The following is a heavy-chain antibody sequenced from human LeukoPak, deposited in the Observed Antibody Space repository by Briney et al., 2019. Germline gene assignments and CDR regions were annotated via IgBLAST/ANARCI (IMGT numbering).Heavy chain of an antibody. V-gene: IGHV3-23*01. CDR2: ISGRGDST. Sequence: GGSLRLSCAASGFTFSSYAMSWVRQPPGKGLEWVSAISGRGDSTYYAESVKGRFTISRDNSKNTLYLHMNSLRAEDTAVYYCAKYGVPTTIFGAFDIWGQGTMVTVSS. CDR1: GFTFSSYA. J-gene: IGHJ3*02. D-gene: IGHD5-24*01. CDR3: AKYGVPTTIFGAFDI.